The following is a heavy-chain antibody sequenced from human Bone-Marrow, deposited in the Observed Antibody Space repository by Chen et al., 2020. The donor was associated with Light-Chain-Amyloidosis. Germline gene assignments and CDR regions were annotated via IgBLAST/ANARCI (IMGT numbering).Heavy chain of an antibody. D-gene: IGHD3-10*01. CDR2: ISYDEKNE. Sequence: QVQLVESGGGVVQPGRSLRLSCEASGFTFSRYTMHWVRQAPGKGLEWVAFISYDEKNEYYAGSVEGRFTISRDNSKNTLYLLMSSLRAEDTAVYYCARDWETYYFGSGSYFHHWGQGTLGTVSS. CDR3: ARDWETYYFGSGSYFHH. J-gene: IGHJ4*02. V-gene: IGHV3-30*04. CDR1: GFTFSRYT.